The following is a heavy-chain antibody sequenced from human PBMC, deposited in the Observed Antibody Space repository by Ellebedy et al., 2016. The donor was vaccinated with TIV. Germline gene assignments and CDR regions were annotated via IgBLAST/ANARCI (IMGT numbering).Heavy chain of an antibody. CDR1: GGSITTYY. Sequence: MPSETLSLTCTVSGGSITTYYWSWIRQPPGKGLEWIAYIYYSGITTYNPSLKSRITISVDTFKNQFFLKLSSVTAADTAVYYFSRFYESGSTEDYWGQGTLVIVSS. J-gene: IGHJ4*02. CDR2: IYYSGIT. D-gene: IGHD3-10*01. V-gene: IGHV4-59*08. CDR3: SRFYESGSTEDY.